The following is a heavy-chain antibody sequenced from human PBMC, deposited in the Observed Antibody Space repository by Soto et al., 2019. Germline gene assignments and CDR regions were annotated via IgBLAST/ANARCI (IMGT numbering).Heavy chain of an antibody. D-gene: IGHD3-22*01. J-gene: IGHJ2*01. Sequence: EVQLLESGGGLVQPGGSLRLSCAASGFTFSSYAMSWVRQAPGKGLEWVSAISGSGGSTYYADSVKGRFTISRDNSKNTLDLQMNSLRAEDTAVYYCAKRRMYYYDSSGYREDRYFDLWGRGTLVTVSS. CDR1: GFTFSSYA. CDR2: ISGSGGST. V-gene: IGHV3-23*01. CDR3: AKRRMYYYDSSGYREDRYFDL.